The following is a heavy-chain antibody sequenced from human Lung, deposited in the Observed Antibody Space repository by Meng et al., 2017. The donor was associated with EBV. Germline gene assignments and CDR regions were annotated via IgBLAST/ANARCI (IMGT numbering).Heavy chain of an antibody. CDR2: ITTQRSNYAT. CDR1: GVSFAGSA. CDR3: TNLDY. J-gene: IGHJ4*02. Sequence: VVGGGSGGGWVHPGGSLVLSCTVSGVSFAGSALHWVRQASGKGLEWIARITTQRSNYATAYAASVRGRFIISRDDSEKMMYLRMNSLKTDDTARYYCTNLDYWGQGTLVTVSS. V-gene: IGHV3-73*01.